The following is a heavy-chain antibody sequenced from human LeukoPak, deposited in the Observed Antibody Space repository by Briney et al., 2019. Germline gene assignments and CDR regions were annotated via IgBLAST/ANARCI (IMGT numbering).Heavy chain of an antibody. D-gene: IGHD6-19*01. CDR2: VSGGGGST. Sequence: GGSLRLSCEASGLTFSAYGMSWIRQSPEKGLEWVSAVSGGGGSTYYADSVKGRFTISRDNSKNTLYLQMNSLRVEDTAVYYCAKDHGTGWNLNFDFDSWGQGTLVTVSS. CDR1: GLTFSAYG. V-gene: IGHV3-23*01. CDR3: AKDHGTGWNLNFDFDS. J-gene: IGHJ4*02.